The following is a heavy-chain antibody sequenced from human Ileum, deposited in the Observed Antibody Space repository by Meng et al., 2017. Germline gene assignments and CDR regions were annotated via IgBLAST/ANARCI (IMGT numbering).Heavy chain of an antibody. V-gene: IGHV4-34*02. CDR2: VNHDGGT. CDR1: GASYTGYS. Sequence: QVQLQQGGAGLLKPSETLSLTWTVYGASYTGYSWTWIRQSPGKGPEWIGEVNHDGGTNYSPSLKSRVIISIDTSKNQFSLKLTAVTATDAAVYYCAREGSWFGADYWGQGTLVTVSS. D-gene: IGHD3-10*01. J-gene: IGHJ4*02. CDR3: AREGSWFGADY.